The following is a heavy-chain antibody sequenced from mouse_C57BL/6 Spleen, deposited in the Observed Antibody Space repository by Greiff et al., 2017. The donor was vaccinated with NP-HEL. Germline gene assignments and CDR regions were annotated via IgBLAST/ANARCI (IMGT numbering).Heavy chain of an antibody. CDR3: ARRPTYDGGSYFAY. CDR1: GFTFSDHG. D-gene: IGHD2-12*01. V-gene: IGHV5-17*01. CDR2: ISSGSSTF. Sequence: EVHLVESGGGLVKPGGSLKLSCAASGFTFSDHGMHWVRQAPEKGLEWVAYISSGSSTFYYADTVKGRFTISRDNAKNTLYLQMTSLRSEDTAMYYCARRPTYDGGSYFAYWGQGTTLTVSS. J-gene: IGHJ2*01.